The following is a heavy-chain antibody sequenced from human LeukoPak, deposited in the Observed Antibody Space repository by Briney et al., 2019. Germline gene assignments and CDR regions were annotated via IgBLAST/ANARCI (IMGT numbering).Heavy chain of an antibody. Sequence: GGSLRLSCAASGFTVSRNYMSWVRQAPGKGLEWVSLIYSGGSTYYADSVKGRFTITRDNSKNTLYLQMNSLRAEDTAVYYCAREHAIGWSIFVSWGQGTLVTVSS. CDR2: IYSGGST. CDR3: AREHAIGWSIFVS. V-gene: IGHV3-53*01. CDR1: GFTVSRNY. J-gene: IGHJ4*02. D-gene: IGHD6-19*01.